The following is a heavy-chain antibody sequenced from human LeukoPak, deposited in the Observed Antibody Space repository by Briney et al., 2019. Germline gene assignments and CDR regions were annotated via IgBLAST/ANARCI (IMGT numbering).Heavy chain of an antibody. CDR1: GFTFSDYY. J-gene: IGHJ4*02. D-gene: IGHD6-13*01. V-gene: IGHV3-11*03. Sequence: GGSLRLSCAASGFTFSDYYMSWIRQAPGKGLEWVSYISSSSSYTNYADSVKGRFTISRDNAKNSLYLQMNSVRAEDTAVYYCARSSSWYLFDYWGQGTLVTVSS. CDR3: ARSSSWYLFDY. CDR2: ISSSSSYT.